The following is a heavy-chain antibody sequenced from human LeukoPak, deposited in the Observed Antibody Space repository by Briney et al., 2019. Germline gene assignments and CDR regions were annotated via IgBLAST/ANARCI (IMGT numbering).Heavy chain of an antibody. J-gene: IGHJ6*03. Sequence: GGSLRLSCAASGFTFSSYGMHWVRQAPGKGLEWVAFIRYDGSNKYHADSVKGRFTISRDNSKNTMYLQMNSLGPEDTAVYYCARDPYSGNYGNYYYYYMDVWGKGTTVTISS. CDR3: ARDPYSGNYGNYYYYYMDV. CDR2: IRYDGSNK. D-gene: IGHD1-26*01. V-gene: IGHV3-30*02. CDR1: GFTFSSYG.